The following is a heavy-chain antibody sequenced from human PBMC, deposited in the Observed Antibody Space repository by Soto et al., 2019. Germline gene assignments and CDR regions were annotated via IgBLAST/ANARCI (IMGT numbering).Heavy chain of an antibody. CDR1: GYSFTSYY. J-gene: IGHJ4*02. CDR3: ATGRDAYNSPCAY. V-gene: IGHV1-46*01. Sequence: ASVKVSCKAIGYSFTSYYMHWVRQAPGQGLEWMGIINPSYGSTSYAQKFQGRVAMTRDTSTSTVYMELSSLRSEDTAVYYCATGRDAYNSPCAYWGQGTLVTVSS. D-gene: IGHD1-1*01. CDR2: INPSYGST.